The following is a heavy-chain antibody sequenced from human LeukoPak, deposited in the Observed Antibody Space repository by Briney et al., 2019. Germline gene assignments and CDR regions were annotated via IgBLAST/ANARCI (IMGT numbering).Heavy chain of an antibody. CDR1: GFTFSSYS. Sequence: HPGGSLRLSCAASGFTFSSYSMNWVRQAPGKGLEWVSYISSSSSTIYYADSVKGRFTISRDNAKNSLYLQMNSLRAEDTAVYYCARLHYDYVWGSHPDYWGQGTLVTVSS. CDR2: ISSSSSTI. D-gene: IGHD3-16*01. J-gene: IGHJ4*02. V-gene: IGHV3-48*04. CDR3: ARLHYDYVWGSHPDY.